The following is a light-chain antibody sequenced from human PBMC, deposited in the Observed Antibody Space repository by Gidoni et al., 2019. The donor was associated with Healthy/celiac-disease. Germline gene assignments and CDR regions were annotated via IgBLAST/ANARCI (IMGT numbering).Light chain of an antibody. Sequence: DIQMTQSPSTLSASIGDRVTITCRASQGIGRSLAWYQQKPGKAPKFLIYQASTLESAVPSRFSGCGSGTEFSLTITNLQPDDSATYYCQHYSTYPVTFGQGTRLEIK. CDR1: QGIGRS. V-gene: IGKV1-5*03. CDR3: QHYSTYPVT. J-gene: IGKJ5*01. CDR2: QAS.